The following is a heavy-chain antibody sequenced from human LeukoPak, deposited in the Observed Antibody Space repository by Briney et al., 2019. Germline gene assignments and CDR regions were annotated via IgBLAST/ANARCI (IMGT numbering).Heavy chain of an antibody. CDR3: ARGGYYDSSGYFDY. J-gene: IGHJ4*02. V-gene: IGHV1-69*05. CDR2: IIPIFGTA. CDR1: GGTFSSYA. Sequence: GSSVKVSCKASGGTFSSYAISWVRQAPGQGLEWMGGIIPIFGTANYAQKFQGRVTITTDESTSTAYMELSSLRSEDTAVYYRARGGYYDSSGYFDYWGQGTLVTVSS. D-gene: IGHD3-22*01.